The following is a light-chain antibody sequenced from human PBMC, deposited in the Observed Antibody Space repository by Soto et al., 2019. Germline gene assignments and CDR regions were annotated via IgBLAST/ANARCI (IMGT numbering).Light chain of an antibody. V-gene: IGKV1-33*01. J-gene: IGKJ4*01. CDR3: QQYDNLIT. CDR2: DAA. CDR1: QDISNY. Sequence: DIQMTQSPSSLSASVGDRVTITCQASQDISNYLNWYQQKPGKAPKLLIYDAANLETGAPSRFSGSGSGTDVTFTISSLQPEDIATYYCQQYDNLITFGGGTKVQIK.